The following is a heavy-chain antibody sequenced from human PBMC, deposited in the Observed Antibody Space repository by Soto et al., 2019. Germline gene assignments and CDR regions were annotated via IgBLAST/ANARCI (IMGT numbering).Heavy chain of an antibody. V-gene: IGHV4-59*01. CDR3: ARGLRRQLLNWFDP. J-gene: IGHJ5*02. CDR2: IYYIGST. CDR1: GGSISSYY. Sequence: PSETLSLTCTVPGGSISSYYWSWIRRPPGKGLEWIGYIYYIGSTNYNPSLKSRVTISVDTSKNQFSLKLSSVTAADTAVYYCARGLRRQLLNWFDPWGQGTLVTVSS. D-gene: IGHD2-2*01.